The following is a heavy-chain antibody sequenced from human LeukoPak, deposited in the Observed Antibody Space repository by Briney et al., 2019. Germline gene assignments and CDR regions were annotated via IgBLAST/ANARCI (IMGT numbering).Heavy chain of an antibody. D-gene: IGHD4-17*01. V-gene: IGHV4-30-2*01. CDR1: GGSISSGGYS. J-gene: IGHJ4*02. Sequence: SQTLSLTCAVSGGSISSGGYSWSWIRQPPGKGLEWIGYIYHSGSTYYNPSLKSRVTISVDTSKNQFSLKLSSVTAADTAVYYCARGRDYGDYTGEAGERRYFDYWGQGTLVTVSS. CDR3: ARGRDYGDYTGEAGERRYFDY. CDR2: IYHSGST.